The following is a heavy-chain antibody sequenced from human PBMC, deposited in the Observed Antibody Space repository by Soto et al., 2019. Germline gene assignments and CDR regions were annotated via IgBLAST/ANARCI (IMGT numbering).Heavy chain of an antibody. D-gene: IGHD6-19*01. Sequence: HVALVESGGGVVRPGRSLRLSCGASGFSFSKYGMHWVRQAPGEGLEWLSLISYDGSEKWYAESVKGRFTISRDNSKNTLYLKRSSLRGDDTAVHFCAKGYEVSPPVASAWYSNYFYGVDVWGRGTTVTVSS. J-gene: IGHJ6*02. CDR3: AKGYEVSPPVASAWYSNYFYGVDV. CDR2: ISYDGSEK. V-gene: IGHV3-30*18. CDR1: GFSFSKYG.